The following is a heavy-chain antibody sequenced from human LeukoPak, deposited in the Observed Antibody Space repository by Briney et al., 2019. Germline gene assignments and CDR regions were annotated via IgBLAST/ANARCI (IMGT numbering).Heavy chain of an antibody. CDR3: AEDYYDSSGYYYVWYY. V-gene: IGHV4-59*10. CDR2: IYTSGST. D-gene: IGHD3-22*01. J-gene: IGHJ4*02. CDR1: GGSFSSYY. Sequence: SETLSLTCAVYGGSFSSYYWSWIRQPAGKGLEWIGRIYTSGSTNYNPSLKSRVTMSVDTSKNQFSLKLSSVTAADTAVYYCAEDYYDSSGYYYVWYYWGQGTLVTVSS.